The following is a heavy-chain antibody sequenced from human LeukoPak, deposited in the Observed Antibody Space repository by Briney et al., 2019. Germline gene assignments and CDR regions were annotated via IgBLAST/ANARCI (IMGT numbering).Heavy chain of an antibody. J-gene: IGHJ3*02. D-gene: IGHD5-18*01. V-gene: IGHV3-9*01. Sequence: PGGSLRLSCAASGFTFDDYVMHWVRQVPGKGLEWVSGISWNSGTIGYADSVKGRFTISRDNAKNSLYLQMNSLRAEDTALYYCAKDIAAMATHAFDIWGPGTMVTVSS. CDR3: AKDIAAMATHAFDI. CDR1: GFTFDDYV. CDR2: ISWNSGTI.